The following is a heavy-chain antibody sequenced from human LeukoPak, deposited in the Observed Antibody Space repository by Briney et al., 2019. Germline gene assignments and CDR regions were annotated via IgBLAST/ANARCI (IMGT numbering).Heavy chain of an antibody. CDR3: ARGRSGSLYNWFDP. CDR1: GFTFSSYS. J-gene: IGHJ5*02. V-gene: IGHV3-21*01. CDR2: ISSSSSYI. Sequence: PGGTLRLSCAASGFTFSSYSMNWVRQAPGKGLDWVSSISSSSSYIYYADSVKGRFTISRDNAKNSLYLQMNSLRAEDTAVYYCARGRSGSLYNWFDPWGQGTLVTVSS. D-gene: IGHD3-10*01.